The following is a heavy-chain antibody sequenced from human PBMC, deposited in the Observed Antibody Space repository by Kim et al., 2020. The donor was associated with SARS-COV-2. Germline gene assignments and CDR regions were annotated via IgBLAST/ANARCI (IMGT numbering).Heavy chain of an antibody. CDR3: ARAPYTAMGDYYYYGMDV. D-gene: IGHD5-18*01. Sequence: TGRVTISVDTSKNQFSLKLSSVTAADTAVYYCARAPYTAMGDYYYYGMDVWGQGTTVTVSS. V-gene: IGHV4-34*01. J-gene: IGHJ6*02.